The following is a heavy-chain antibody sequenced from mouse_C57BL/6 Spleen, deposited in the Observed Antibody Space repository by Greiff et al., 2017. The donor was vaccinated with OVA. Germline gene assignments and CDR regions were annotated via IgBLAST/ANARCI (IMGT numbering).Heavy chain of an antibody. CDR3: TRSPYGNYAMDY. V-gene: IGHV1-55*01. CDR1: GYTFTSYW. D-gene: IGHD2-1*01. Sequence: QVQLQQPGAELVKPGASVKMSCKASGYTFTSYWITWVKQRPGQGLEWIGDIYPGSGSTNYNQKFKGKAILTADKSSSTAYMELRSLTSEDSAVYYCTRSPYGNYAMDYWGQGTSVTVSS. J-gene: IGHJ4*01. CDR2: IYPGSGST.